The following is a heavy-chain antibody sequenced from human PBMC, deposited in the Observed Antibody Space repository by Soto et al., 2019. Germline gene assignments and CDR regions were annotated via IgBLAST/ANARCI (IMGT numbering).Heavy chain of an antibody. V-gene: IGHV3-43*01. J-gene: IGHJ3*02. CDR2: ISWDGGST. CDR3: ARSPIWGSYQDDAFDI. CDR1: GFTFDDYT. Sequence: EVQLVESGGVVVQPGGSLRLSCAASGFTFDDYTMHWVRQAPGKGLEWVSLISWDGGSTYYADSVKGRFTISRDNSKNSLYLQMNSLRTEDTALYYCARSPIWGSYQDDAFDIWGQGTMVTVSS. D-gene: IGHD3-16*02.